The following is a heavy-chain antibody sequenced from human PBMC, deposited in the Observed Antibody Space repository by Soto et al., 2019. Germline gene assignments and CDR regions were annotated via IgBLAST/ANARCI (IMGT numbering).Heavy chain of an antibody. J-gene: IGHJ6*02. Sequence: GESLKISCKGSGYSFTSYWIGWVRQMPGKGLEWMGIIYPGDSDTRYSPSFQGQVTISADKSISTAYLQWSSLKASDTAMYYCALQGLPTLTYYYGMDVWGQGTTVTVSS. CDR2: IYPGDSDT. V-gene: IGHV5-51*01. CDR3: ALQGLPTLTYYYGMDV. CDR1: GYSFTSYW. D-gene: IGHD4-4*01.